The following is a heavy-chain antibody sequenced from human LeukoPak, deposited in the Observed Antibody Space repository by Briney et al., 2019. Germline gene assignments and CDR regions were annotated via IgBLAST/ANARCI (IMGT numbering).Heavy chain of an antibody. CDR1: GFTFDDYA. Sequence: GGSLRLSCAASGFTFDDYAVHWVRQAPGKGLEWVSGISWDGGYVAYADSVKGRFTISRDNAKNSLYLQMNSLRAGDTALYYCAKVGTVMANTEYYFDYWGQGTLVTVSS. CDR2: ISWDGGYV. J-gene: IGHJ4*02. V-gene: IGHV3-9*01. CDR3: AKVGTVMANTEYYFDY. D-gene: IGHD5-18*01.